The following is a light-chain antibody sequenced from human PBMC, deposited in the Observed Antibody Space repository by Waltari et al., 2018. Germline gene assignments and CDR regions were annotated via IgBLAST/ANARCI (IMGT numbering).Light chain of an antibody. CDR2: SVS. CDR1: SSDVGGYNY. J-gene: IGLJ2*01. CDR3: MSYTSFSTPDVV. Sequence: QSALTQPASVYGSPGQSITISCTGTSSDVGGYNYDSWYQLHPCKVHKLMIYSVSNRSSGFPIRLSGAKSCSSASLPISGFQAEDGADYYVMSYTSFSTPDVVFGGGTKLTVL. V-gene: IGLV2-14*03.